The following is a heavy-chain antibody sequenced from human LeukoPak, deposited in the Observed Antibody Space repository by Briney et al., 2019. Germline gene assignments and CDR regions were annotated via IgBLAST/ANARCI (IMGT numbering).Heavy chain of an antibody. J-gene: IGHJ3*02. CDR2: IYSGGST. V-gene: IGHV3-53*01. CDR3: ASETYYYDSSPYAFDI. CDR1: GFTFSTYS. D-gene: IGHD3-22*01. Sequence: GGSLRLSCAASGFTFSTYSMNWVRQAPGKGLEWVSVIYSGGSTYYADSVKGRFTISRDNSKNTLYLQMNSLRAEDTAVYYCASETYYYDSSPYAFDIWGQGTMVTVSS.